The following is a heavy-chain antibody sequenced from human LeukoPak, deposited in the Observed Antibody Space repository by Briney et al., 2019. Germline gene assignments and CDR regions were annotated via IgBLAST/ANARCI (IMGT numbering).Heavy chain of an antibody. V-gene: IGHV3-23*01. CDR2: ISATGGTT. Sequence: PGGSLRLSCAASGFTFRTYAMTWVRQTPGRGLEWVSGISATGGTTYYADSAKGRFTIFRDNSKNTLYLQMNSLRAEDTAVYYCAKGYPDFDYWGQGTLVTVSS. D-gene: IGHD1-26*01. CDR1: GFTFRTYA. CDR3: AKGYPDFDY. J-gene: IGHJ4*02.